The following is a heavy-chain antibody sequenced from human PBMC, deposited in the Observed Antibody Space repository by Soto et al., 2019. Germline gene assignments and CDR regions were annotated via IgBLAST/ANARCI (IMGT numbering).Heavy chain of an antibody. CDR2: ISAYNGNT. D-gene: IGHD2-15*01. V-gene: IGHV1-18*01. J-gene: IGHJ4*02. Sequence: ASVKVSCKASGYTFTSYGISWVRQAPGQGLEWMGWISAYNGNTNYAQKLQGRVTMTTDTSTSTAYMELRSLRSDDTAVYYCARGPPRGLGPSTPVDYWGQGTLVTVSS. CDR1: GYTFTSYG. CDR3: ARGPPRGLGPSTPVDY.